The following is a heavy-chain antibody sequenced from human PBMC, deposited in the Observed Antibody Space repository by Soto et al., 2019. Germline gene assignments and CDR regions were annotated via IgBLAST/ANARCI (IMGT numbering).Heavy chain of an antibody. CDR2: IYYSGST. D-gene: IGHD3-10*01. CDR1: GGSISSGGYY. Sequence: PSETLSLTCTVSGGSISSGGYYWSWIRQHPGKGLEWIGYIYYSGSTYYNPSLKSRVTISVDTSKNQFSLKLSSVTAADTAVYYCARAILLWFGELSSYFDYWGQGTLVTVSS. J-gene: IGHJ4*02. V-gene: IGHV4-31*03. CDR3: ARAILLWFGELSSYFDY.